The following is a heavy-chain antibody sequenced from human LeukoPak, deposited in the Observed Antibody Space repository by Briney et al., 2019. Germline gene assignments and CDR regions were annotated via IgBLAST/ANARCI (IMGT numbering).Heavy chain of an antibody. CDR2: ISSSSSTI. V-gene: IGHV3-48*01. CDR3: AKDRGY. J-gene: IGHJ4*02. Sequence: PGGSLRLSCAASGFAFSTYSIDWVRQAPGKGLEWLSYISSSSSTIYYADSVKGRFTISRDNSKNTLYLQMNSLRAEDTAVYYCAKDRGYWGQGTLVTVSS. CDR1: GFAFSTYS.